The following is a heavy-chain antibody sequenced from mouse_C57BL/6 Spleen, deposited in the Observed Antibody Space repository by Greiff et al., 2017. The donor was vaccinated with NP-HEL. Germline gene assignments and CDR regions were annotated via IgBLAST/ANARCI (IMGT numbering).Heavy chain of an antibody. V-gene: IGHV1-72*01. CDR3: ARSGDYPFAY. CDR2: IDPNSGGT. J-gene: IGHJ3*01. Sequence: QVQLKQPGAELVKPGASVKLSCKASGYTFTSYWMHWVKQRPGRGLEWIGRIDPNSGGTKYNEKFKSKATLTVDKPSSTAYMQLSSLTSEDSAVYYCARSGDYPFAYWGQGTLVTVSA. CDR1: GYTFTSYW. D-gene: IGHD2-4*01.